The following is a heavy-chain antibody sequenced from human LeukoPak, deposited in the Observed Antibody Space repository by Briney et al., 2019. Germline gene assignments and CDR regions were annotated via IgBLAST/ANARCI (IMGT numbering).Heavy chain of an antibody. D-gene: IGHD5-18*01. CDR1: GGTFSSYA. V-gene: IGHV1-69*05. J-gene: IGHJ4*02. Sequence: SVKVSCKASGGTFSSYAISWVRQAPGQGLEWMGGIIPIFGTANYAQKFQGRVTITTDESTSTAYMELSSLRSEDTAVYYCARDPRGRGYSYGPFDYWGQGTLVTVSS. CDR2: IIPIFGTA. CDR3: ARDPRGRGYSYGPFDY.